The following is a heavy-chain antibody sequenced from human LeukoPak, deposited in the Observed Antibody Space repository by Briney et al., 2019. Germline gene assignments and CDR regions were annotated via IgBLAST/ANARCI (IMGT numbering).Heavy chain of an antibody. D-gene: IGHD2-8*01. CDR3: ARYCTNGVCYRPEDY. V-gene: IGHV1-69*04. J-gene: IGHJ4*02. CDR2: IIPILGIA. Sequence: SVKVSCKASGGAFSSYAISWVRQAPGQGLEWMGRIIPILGIANYAQKFQGRVTITADKSTSTAYMELSSLRSEDTAVYYCARYCTNGVCYRPEDYWGQGTLVTVSS. CDR1: GGAFSSYA.